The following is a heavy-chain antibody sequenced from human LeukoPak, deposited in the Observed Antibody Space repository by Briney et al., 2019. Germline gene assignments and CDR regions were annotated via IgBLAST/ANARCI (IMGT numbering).Heavy chain of an antibody. Sequence: GASVKVSCKASGYTFTSYFMHWVRQAPGQGLEWMGIINPSGGSTSYAQMFQGRVTMTRDTSTSTVYMELSSLRSGDTAVYYCAILHGFCSGGSCYSDFDYWVQGTLVTGSS. D-gene: IGHD2-15*01. CDR2: INPSGGST. CDR1: GYTFTSYF. V-gene: IGHV1-46*03. CDR3: AILHGFCSGGSCYSDFDY. J-gene: IGHJ4*02.